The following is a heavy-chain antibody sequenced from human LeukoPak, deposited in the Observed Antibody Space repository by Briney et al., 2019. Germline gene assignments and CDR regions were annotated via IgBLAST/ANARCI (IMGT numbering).Heavy chain of an antibody. Sequence: PGGSLRLSCAASGFTFSDYYMSWIRQAPGKGLEWVSYISSSGSTIYYADSVKGRFTISRDNAKNSLYLQMNSLRAEDTAVYYWARRSLVVAAKSYFDYWGQGTLVTVSS. J-gene: IGHJ4*02. D-gene: IGHD2-15*01. CDR1: GFTFSDYY. CDR2: ISSSGSTI. V-gene: IGHV3-11*01. CDR3: ARRSLVVAAKSYFDY.